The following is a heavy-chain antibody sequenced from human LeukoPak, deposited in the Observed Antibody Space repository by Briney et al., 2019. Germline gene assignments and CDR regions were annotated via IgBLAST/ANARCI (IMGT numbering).Heavy chain of an antibody. D-gene: IGHD4-23*01. Sequence: GGSLRLSCAASGFTFSSYWMSWVRQAPGKGLEWVANIKQDGSEKYYVDSVKGRFTISRDNAKNSLYLQMNSLRAEDTAVYYCAKQYGGNSGRHAFDIWGQGTMVTVSS. CDR2: IKQDGSEK. J-gene: IGHJ3*02. CDR1: GFTFSSYW. V-gene: IGHV3-7*03. CDR3: AKQYGGNSGRHAFDI.